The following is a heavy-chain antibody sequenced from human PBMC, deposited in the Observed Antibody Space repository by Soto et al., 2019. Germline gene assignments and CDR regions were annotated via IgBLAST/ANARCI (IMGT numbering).Heavy chain of an antibody. CDR3: ARSEYQLLAYYYYGMDV. CDR2: INPNSGGT. V-gene: IGHV1-2*02. Sequence: ASVKVSCKASGYTFTGYYMHWVRQAPGQGLEWMGWINPNSGGTNYAQKFQGRVTMTRDTSISTAYMELSRLRSDDTAVYYCARSEYQLLAYYYYGMDVWGQGTTVTVSS. CDR1: GYTFTGYY. D-gene: IGHD2-2*01. J-gene: IGHJ6*02.